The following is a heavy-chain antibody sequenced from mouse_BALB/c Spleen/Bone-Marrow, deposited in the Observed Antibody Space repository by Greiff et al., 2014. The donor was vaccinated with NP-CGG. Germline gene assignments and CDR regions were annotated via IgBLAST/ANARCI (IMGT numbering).Heavy chain of an antibody. D-gene: IGHD1-1*01. CDR1: GYTFTSYW. CDR3: TRSPITTVVAETMDY. Sequence: LQQPGSELVRPGASVKLSCKASGYTFTSYWMHWVKQRPGQGLEWIGNIYPGSGSTNYDEKFENKATLTVDTSSSTAYMQLSSLTSEGSAVYYCTRSPITTVVAETMDYWGQGTSATVSS. J-gene: IGHJ4*01. V-gene: IGHV1S22*01. CDR2: IYPGSGST.